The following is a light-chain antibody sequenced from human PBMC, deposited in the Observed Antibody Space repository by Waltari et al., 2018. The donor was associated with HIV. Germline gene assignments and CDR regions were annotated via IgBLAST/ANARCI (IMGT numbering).Light chain of an antibody. V-gene: IGLV2-14*01. CDR3: TSYISSSSPV. CDR1: NNDVEDYNY. J-gene: IGLJ3*02. Sequence: QSALTQPASVSGSPGQSITISCTGTNNDVEDYNYVSWYQHHPGKAPKVMIYEGNNRPSGVSNRFSGSKSGNTASLTISGLQAEDEADYFCTSYISSSSPVFGGWTKLTVL. CDR2: EGN.